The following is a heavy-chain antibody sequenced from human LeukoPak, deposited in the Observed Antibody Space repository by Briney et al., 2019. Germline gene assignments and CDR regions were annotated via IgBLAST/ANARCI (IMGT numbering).Heavy chain of an antibody. V-gene: IGHV3-15*01. Sequence: GGSLRLSCTASGFTFSNAWMSWVRQAPGKGLEWVGRIKSKTDGGTTDYAAPVKGRFTISRDDSKNTLYLQMNSLKTEDTAVYYCTTEWLRSTPHYWGQGTLVTVSS. D-gene: IGHD5-12*01. J-gene: IGHJ4*02. CDR3: TTEWLRSTPHY. CDR1: GFTFSNAW. CDR2: IKSKTDGGTT.